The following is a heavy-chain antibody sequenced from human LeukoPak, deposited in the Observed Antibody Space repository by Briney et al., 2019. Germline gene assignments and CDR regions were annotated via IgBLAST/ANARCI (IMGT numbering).Heavy chain of an antibody. CDR3: AKDAGLVVVTEIDY. V-gene: IGHV3-23*01. CDR1: GFTFNNYA. CDR2: ISGDGVSP. D-gene: IGHD3-22*01. Sequence: GGSLRLSCAASGFTFNNYALTWVRQTPGKGLECVSAISGDGVSPYYVDSVRGRFTISRDNSKNTLYLQMNSLRVEDTAVYYCAKDAGLVVVTEIDYWGQGTLVTVSS. J-gene: IGHJ4*02.